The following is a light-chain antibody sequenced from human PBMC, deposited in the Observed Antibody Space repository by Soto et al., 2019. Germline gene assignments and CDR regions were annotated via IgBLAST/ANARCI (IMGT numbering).Light chain of an antibody. CDR3: QQYGGSPLWT. V-gene: IGKV3-20*01. J-gene: IGKJ1*01. CDR2: GAS. CDR1: QSVSSNY. Sequence: EIVLTQSPGTLSLSPGERATLSCRASQSVSSNYLAWYQQKPAQAPRLLIYGASSRATGIPDRFSGSGSGTDFTLTISRLEPEDFAVYYCQQYGGSPLWTFGQGTKVEI.